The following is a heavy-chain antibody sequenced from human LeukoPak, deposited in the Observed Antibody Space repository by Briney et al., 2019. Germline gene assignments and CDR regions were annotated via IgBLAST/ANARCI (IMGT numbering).Heavy chain of an antibody. Sequence: PGGSLRLSCVASAFTFNNYWMTWVRQAPGKGLEWVANVNQDGSEKLCVDSVKGRFTISRDNAKNSLYLQMNSLRAEDTAVYFCARGGFTTDYWGQGTLVTVSS. CDR2: VNQDGSEK. V-gene: IGHV3-7*01. CDR3: ARGGFTTDY. CDR1: AFTFNNYW. J-gene: IGHJ4*02. D-gene: IGHD3-10*01.